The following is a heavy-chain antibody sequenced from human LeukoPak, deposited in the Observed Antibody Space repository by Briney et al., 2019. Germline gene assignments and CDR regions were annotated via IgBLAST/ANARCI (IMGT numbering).Heavy chain of an antibody. Sequence: GGSLRLSCVASGFTISSYWMHWVRQAPGKGLEWVANIKQDGSEEYYVDSVKGRFTISRDNAKNSLYLQMNSLRAEDTAVYYCARRYFDYWGQGSLVTVSS. CDR2: IKQDGSEE. CDR1: GFTISSYW. V-gene: IGHV3-7*03. CDR3: ARRYFDY. J-gene: IGHJ4*02.